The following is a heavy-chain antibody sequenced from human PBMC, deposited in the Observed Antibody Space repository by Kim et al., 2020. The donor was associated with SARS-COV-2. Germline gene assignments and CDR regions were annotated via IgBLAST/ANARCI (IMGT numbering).Heavy chain of an antibody. CDR2: IIPIFGTA. D-gene: IGHD6-19*01. Sequence: SVKVSCKASGGTFSSYAISWVRQAPGQGLEWMGGIIPIFGTANYAQKFQGRVTITADESTSTAYMELSSLRSEDTAVYYCARVRGPRYSSGWYGYFDYWGQGTLVTVSS. CDR1: GGTFSSYA. CDR3: ARVRGPRYSSGWYGYFDY. V-gene: IGHV1-69*13. J-gene: IGHJ4*02.